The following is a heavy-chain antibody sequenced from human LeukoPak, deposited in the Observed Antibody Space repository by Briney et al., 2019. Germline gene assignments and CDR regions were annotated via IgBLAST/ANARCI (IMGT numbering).Heavy chain of an antibody. CDR3: ARYYDSSGYHY. CDR2: IYCSGST. Sequence: PSETLSLTCTVSGGSISSYYWSWIRQPPGKGLEWIGYIYCSGSTNYNPSLKSRVTISVDTSKNQFSLKLSSVTAADTAVYYCARYYDSSGYHYWGQGTLVTVSS. J-gene: IGHJ4*02. V-gene: IGHV4-59*01. CDR1: GGSISSYY. D-gene: IGHD3-22*01.